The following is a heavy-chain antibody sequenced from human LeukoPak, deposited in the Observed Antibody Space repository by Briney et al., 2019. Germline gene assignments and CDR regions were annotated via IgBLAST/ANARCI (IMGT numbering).Heavy chain of an antibody. J-gene: IGHJ4*02. Sequence: PGGSLRLSCAASGFTFSSYWMGWFRQAPGRGLEWVANIKEDGSGKNYVDSVKGRFSISRDNAENSLYLQMNSLRVEDTAMYYCARVGAGGGNYFRSYYDRWGQGTLVTVSS. CDR3: ARVGAGGGNYFRSYYDR. CDR2: IKEDGSGK. CDR1: GFTFSSYW. V-gene: IGHV3-7*01. D-gene: IGHD2/OR15-2a*01.